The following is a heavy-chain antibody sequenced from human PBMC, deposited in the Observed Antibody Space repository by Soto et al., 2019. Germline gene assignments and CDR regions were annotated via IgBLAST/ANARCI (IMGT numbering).Heavy chain of an antibody. D-gene: IGHD2-2*01. J-gene: IGHJ4*02. CDR1: GLSFGIYT. CDR2: IRGEAYGGTT. CDR3: CSPKPSYATSLYYFVN. Sequence: GGSLRLSCSASGLSFGIYTISWFRQAPGKGLEWVGFIRGEAYGGTTEYAASVKGRFTISRDDSKGIAYLQMNSLKTEDTAVYYCCSPKPSYATSLYYFVNWGQGTLVTVSS. V-gene: IGHV3-49*03.